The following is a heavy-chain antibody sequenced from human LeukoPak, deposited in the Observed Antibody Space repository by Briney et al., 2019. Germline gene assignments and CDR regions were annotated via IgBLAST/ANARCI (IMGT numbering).Heavy chain of an antibody. Sequence: ASVKVSCKASGYTFTGYYMHWVRQAPGQGLEWMGWINPNSGGTNYAQKFQGRVTMTTDTSTSTAYMELRSLRSDDTAVYYCARVSGTMIVVDSMDYFDYWGQGTLVTVSS. V-gene: IGHV1-2*02. D-gene: IGHD3-22*01. CDR1: GYTFTGYY. CDR3: ARVSGTMIVVDSMDYFDY. J-gene: IGHJ4*02. CDR2: INPNSGGT.